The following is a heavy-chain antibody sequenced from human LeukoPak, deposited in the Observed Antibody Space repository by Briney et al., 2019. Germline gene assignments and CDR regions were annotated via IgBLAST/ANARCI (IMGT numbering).Heavy chain of an antibody. Sequence: GGSLRLSCAASGFTLSSYWMSWVRQAPGEGLEWVANIKQDGSEKHFGDSVKGRFTISRDNAKKSLYLQMNSLRAEDTAVYYCARDLNIVVVPAHGMDVWGQGTTVTVSS. CDR3: ARDLNIVVVPAHGMDV. CDR1: GFTLSSYW. V-gene: IGHV3-7*01. D-gene: IGHD2-2*01. J-gene: IGHJ6*02. CDR2: IKQDGSEK.